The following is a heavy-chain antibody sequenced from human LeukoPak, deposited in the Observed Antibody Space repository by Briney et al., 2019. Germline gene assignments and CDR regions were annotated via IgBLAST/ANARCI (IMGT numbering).Heavy chain of an antibody. D-gene: IGHD3-22*01. CDR2: IYHSGST. CDR3: ARRGMRYYDSSGYQIDY. CDR1: GGSISSSNW. V-gene: IGHV4-4*02. J-gene: IGHJ4*02. Sequence: SETLSLTCAVSGGSISSSNWWSWVRQPPGKGLEWIGEIYHSGSTNYNPSLKSRVTISVDKSKNQFSLKLSSVTAADTAVYYCARRGMRYYDSSGYQIDYWGQGTLVTVSS.